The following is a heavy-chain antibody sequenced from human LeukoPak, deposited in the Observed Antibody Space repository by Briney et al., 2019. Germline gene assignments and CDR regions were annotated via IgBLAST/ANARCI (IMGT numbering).Heavy chain of an antibody. V-gene: IGHV4-59*01. Sequence: PSETLSLTCTVSGDSISGYYWSWIRQPPGKGLEWIGYIYYSGSTNYNPSLKSRVTISVDTSKNQFSLKLSSVTAADTAVYYCARDLTTVVEGDWYFDLWGRGTLVTVSS. CDR1: GDSISGYY. CDR3: ARDLTTVVEGDWYFDL. J-gene: IGHJ2*01. CDR2: IYYSGST. D-gene: IGHD4-23*01.